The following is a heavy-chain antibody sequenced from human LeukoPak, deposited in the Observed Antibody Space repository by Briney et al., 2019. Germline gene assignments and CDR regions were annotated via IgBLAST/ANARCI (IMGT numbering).Heavy chain of an antibody. CDR3: AKDRSTYYYDSSGYSDY. J-gene: IGHJ4*02. CDR1: GFTFSSYA. V-gene: IGHV3-23*01. D-gene: IGHD3-22*01. Sequence: GGSLRLSCTASGFTFSSYAMSWVRQAPGKGLEWVSAISGSGVSTYYGDSVKGRFTISRDNSKNTLYLQMNSLRAEDTAVYYCAKDRSTYYYDSSGYSDYWGQGTLVTVSS. CDR2: ISGSGVST.